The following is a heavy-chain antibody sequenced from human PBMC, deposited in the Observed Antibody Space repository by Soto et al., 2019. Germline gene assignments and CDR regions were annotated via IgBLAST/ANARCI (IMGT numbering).Heavy chain of an antibody. V-gene: IGHV4-4*02. CDR1: GGSFTSNKW. J-gene: IGHJ4*02. CDR2: IYRTGGT. CDR3: ASRDPGTSVDY. D-gene: IGHD1-7*01. Sequence: SETLSLTCAVSGGSFTSNKWWTWVRQPPGQGLEWIGEIYRTGGTNYNPSLKSRVTISLDKSENQFSLKVTSLTAADTAVYYCASRDPGTSVDYWGQGTLVTVSS.